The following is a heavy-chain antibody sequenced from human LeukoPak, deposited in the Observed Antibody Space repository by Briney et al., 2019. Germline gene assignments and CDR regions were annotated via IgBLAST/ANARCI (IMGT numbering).Heavy chain of an antibody. Sequence: GGSLRLSCAASGFTFSSYAMSWVRQAPGKGLEWVSAISGSGGSTYYADSVKGRFTISRDNSKNTLYLQMNSLRAEDTAVYYCARNPPNSIAPAAAYYYYYMDVWGKGTTVTVSS. J-gene: IGHJ6*03. D-gene: IGHD6-6*01. V-gene: IGHV3-23*01. CDR2: ISGSGGST. CDR3: ARNPPNSIAPAAAYYYYYMDV. CDR1: GFTFSSYA.